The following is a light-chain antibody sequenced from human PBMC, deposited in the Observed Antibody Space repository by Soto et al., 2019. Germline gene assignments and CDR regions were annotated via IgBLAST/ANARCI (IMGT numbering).Light chain of an antibody. CDR2: EAS. V-gene: IGKV1-33*01. Sequence: EIQMTQSPSSLSASVGDRVTITCQASQDIRIYLNWYQQKPGKAPDLLIYEASKLERGVPSRFGGSGSGTDFTFTISSLQPEDIGTYYCQTFGDLYVAFGQGTKVELK. CDR3: QTFGDLYVA. J-gene: IGKJ2*01. CDR1: QDIRIY.